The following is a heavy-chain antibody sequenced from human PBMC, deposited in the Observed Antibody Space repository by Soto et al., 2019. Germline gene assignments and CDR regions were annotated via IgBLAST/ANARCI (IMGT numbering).Heavy chain of an antibody. V-gene: IGHV3-33*01. CDR3: ARGLGLDAFDI. J-gene: IGHJ3*02. Sequence: QVQLGESGGGVVQPGRSLRLSCAASGFSFSSYGMHWVRQAPGKGLEWVAVIWYDGSNKYYADSVKGRFTITRDNSKNRLYLQMHSLRAEDTAVYYCARGLGLDAFDIWGQGTKVTVSS. CDR2: IWYDGSNK. D-gene: IGHD7-27*01. CDR1: GFSFSSYG.